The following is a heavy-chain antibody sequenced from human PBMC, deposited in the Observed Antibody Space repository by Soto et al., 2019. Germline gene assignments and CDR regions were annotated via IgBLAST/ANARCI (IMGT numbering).Heavy chain of an antibody. CDR2: IYSGGST. V-gene: IGHV3-53*01. CDR3: ARSPVVVNTYYYGMDV. CDR1: GFTVSSNY. J-gene: IGHJ6*02. D-gene: IGHD3-22*01. Sequence: EVQLVESGGGLIQPGGSLRLSCAASGFTVSSNYMSWVRQAPGKGLEWVSVIYSGGSTYYADSVKGRFTISRDNSKNTLYLQMNSLRAEDTAVYYCARSPVVVNTYYYGMDVWGQGTTVTVSS.